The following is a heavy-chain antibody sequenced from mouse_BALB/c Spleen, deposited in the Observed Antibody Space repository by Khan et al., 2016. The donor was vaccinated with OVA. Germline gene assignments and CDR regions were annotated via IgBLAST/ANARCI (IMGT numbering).Heavy chain of an antibody. CDR3: ARRGLRWDFDY. D-gene: IGHD1-1*01. J-gene: IGHJ2*01. V-gene: IGHV1-7*01. CDR1: GYTFINYW. CDR2: INPSTGYT. Sequence: QIQLVQSGAELAKPGASVKMSCKASGYTFINYWILWIKQRPGQGLEWIGYINPSTGYTEYNQNFKDKATLTADISSSTAYMQLSSLTSEDCAVYYCARRGLRWDFDYWGQGTTLTVSS.